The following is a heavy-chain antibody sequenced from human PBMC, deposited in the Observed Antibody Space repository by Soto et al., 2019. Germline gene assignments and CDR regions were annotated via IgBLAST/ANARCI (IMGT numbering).Heavy chain of an antibody. D-gene: IGHD3-16*01. J-gene: IGHJ6*02. V-gene: IGHV1-8*01. CDR3: ARCLRTVTTFGDYYSYGIDV. Sequence: WASVKVSCKASGYTFTTYDISWVRQATGQGLEWMGWMNPYSGNTGYAQKFQGRVTVTRNTSISKVYMELSGLRPDDTAVDYCARCLRTVTTFGDYYSYGIDVWGQGTAVTVSS. CDR2: MNPYSGNT. CDR1: GYTFTTYD.